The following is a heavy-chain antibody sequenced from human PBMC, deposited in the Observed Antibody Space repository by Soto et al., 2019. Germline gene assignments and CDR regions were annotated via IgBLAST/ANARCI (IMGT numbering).Heavy chain of an antibody. D-gene: IGHD1-7*01. CDR2: INNDGSRT. CDR1: GLTFSNYW. CDR3: GTTFEF. Sequence: GGSLKRASAASGLTFSNYWIHWVRQVPGEGLVWVSSINNDGSRTWYADSVRGRIAMSRDNARNLVSLQMNSLRAEDTAVYYFGTTFEFWGQGALVTVSS. J-gene: IGHJ1*01. V-gene: IGHV3-74*01.